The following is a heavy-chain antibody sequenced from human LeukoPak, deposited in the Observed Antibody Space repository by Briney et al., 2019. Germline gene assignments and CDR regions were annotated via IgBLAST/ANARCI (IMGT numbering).Heavy chain of an antibody. Sequence: GASVKVSCKASGYTLTSYGIYWVRQAPGQGLEWMGSISAYSANIHYAQRLQGRVTMTTDISTSTAYMELRSLTSDDTAVYYCARDLGITMVRGNLDVWGKGTTVTISS. J-gene: IGHJ6*04. V-gene: IGHV1-18*01. CDR3: ARDLGITMVRGNLDV. CDR1: GYTLTSYG. CDR2: ISAYSANI. D-gene: IGHD3-10*01.